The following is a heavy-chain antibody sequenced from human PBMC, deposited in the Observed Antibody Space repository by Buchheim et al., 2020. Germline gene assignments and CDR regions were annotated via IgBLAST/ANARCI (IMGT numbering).Heavy chain of an antibody. J-gene: IGHJ5*02. V-gene: IGHV3-48*01. CDR1: GFTFSSYS. D-gene: IGHD3-10*01. CDR2: ISISCSTI. CDR3: ARDSGAGNWFDP. Sequence: EVQLVESGGGLVQPGGSLRLSCAASGFTFSSYSMNWVRQAPGMGLEWVSYISISCSTIYYADSLMWRFTISIDNAKNSLYLQMNSLRAEDTAVYYCARDSGAGNWFDPWGQGTL.